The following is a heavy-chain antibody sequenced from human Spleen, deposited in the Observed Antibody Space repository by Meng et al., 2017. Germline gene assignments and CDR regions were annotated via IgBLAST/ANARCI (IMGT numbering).Heavy chain of an antibody. CDR3: AKDPLRFPGIAVAGTC. Sequence: GESLKISCAASGFTFSNAWMSWVRQAPGRGLEWVGRIKSKTDGGTTDYAAPVKGRFTISRDDSKNTLYLQMNSLKTEDTAVYYCAKDPLRFPGIAVAGTCWGQGTLVTVSS. V-gene: IGHV3-15*01. CDR2: IKSKTDGGTT. J-gene: IGHJ4*02. D-gene: IGHD6-19*01. CDR1: GFTFSNAW.